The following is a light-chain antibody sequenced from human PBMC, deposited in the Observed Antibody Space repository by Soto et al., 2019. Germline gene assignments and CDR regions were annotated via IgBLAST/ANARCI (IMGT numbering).Light chain of an antibody. CDR3: QQYGSSLLFT. CDR1: QSVSSSY. J-gene: IGKJ3*01. Sequence: EIVLTHSPGTLSLSPGERATLSCRASQSVSSSYLAWYQQKPGQAPRLLIYGASSRATGIPDRFSGSGSETDFTLTISRLEPEDFAVYYCQQYGSSLLFTFGPGTKVDIK. CDR2: GAS. V-gene: IGKV3-20*01.